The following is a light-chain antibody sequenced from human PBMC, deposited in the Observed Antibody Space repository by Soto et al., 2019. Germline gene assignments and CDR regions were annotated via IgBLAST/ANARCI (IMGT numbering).Light chain of an antibody. J-gene: IGKJ2*01. CDR3: QQYNNWPPMYT. V-gene: IGKV3-15*01. CDR2: GAS. Sequence: EIVMTQSPVTLSVSPGERATLSCRASQSVSSNLAWYQQKPGQAPRLLIYGASTRATGIPARFSGSGSGTEFPLTISSLQSEDFAVYYCQQYNNWPPMYTFGQGTKLEIK. CDR1: QSVSSN.